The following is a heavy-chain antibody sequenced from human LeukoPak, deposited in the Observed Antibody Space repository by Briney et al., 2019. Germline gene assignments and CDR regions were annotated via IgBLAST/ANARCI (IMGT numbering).Heavy chain of an antibody. V-gene: IGHV4-4*07. CDR3: ARDRLMVYAIPDYYYYYGMDV. CDR2: IYTIGST. D-gene: IGHD2-8*01. CDR1: GGSISSYY. J-gene: IGHJ6*02. Sequence: PSETLSLTCTVSGGSISSYYWSWIRQPAGKGLEWIGRIYTIGSTNYNPSLKSRVTMSVDTSKNQFSLKLSSVTAADTAVYYCARDRLMVYAIPDYYYYYGMDVWGQGTTVTVSS.